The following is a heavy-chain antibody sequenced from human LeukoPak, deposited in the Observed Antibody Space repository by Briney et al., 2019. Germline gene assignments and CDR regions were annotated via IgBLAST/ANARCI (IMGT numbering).Heavy chain of an antibody. CDR2: IHTSGST. Sequence: SSETLSLTCTVSGGSVSNYYWSWIRQPAGKGLEWIGRIHTSGSTNYDPSLKSRVTTSVDTSKSQFSLKLSSVTAADTAVYYCARMVGATRCDIWGQGTMVTVSS. V-gene: IGHV4-4*07. CDR1: GGSVSNYY. D-gene: IGHD1-26*01. J-gene: IGHJ3*02. CDR3: ARMVGATRCDI.